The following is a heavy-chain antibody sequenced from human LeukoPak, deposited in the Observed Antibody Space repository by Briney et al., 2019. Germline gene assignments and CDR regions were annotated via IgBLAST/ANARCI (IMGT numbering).Heavy chain of an antibody. CDR1: RFISSDYW. CDR2: IKPDGSET. Sequence: GGSLRLSCAASRFISSDYWLSWVRQAPGKGLEWVATIKPDGSETYCVDSVKGRFTISRDNAKNSLYLQMDSLRTEDTAVYYCARERLSAFDIWGRGTLVSVSS. D-gene: IGHD2/OR15-2a*01. V-gene: IGHV3-7*04. CDR3: ARERLSAFDI. J-gene: IGHJ3*02.